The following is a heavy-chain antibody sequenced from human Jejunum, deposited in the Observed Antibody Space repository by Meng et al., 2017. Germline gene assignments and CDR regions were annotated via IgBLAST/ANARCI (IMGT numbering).Heavy chain of an antibody. Sequence: QVHLVESGGGSVKPGGSLRLSCAASAFTFSYFYMGWIRQAPGKGLEWVSYIGSSGSPIYYADSVRGRFTISRDNAKNSLFLQMNSLGGDDTAVYYCVASAIVATDYWGQGTLVTVSS. CDR2: IGSSGSPI. J-gene: IGHJ4*02. V-gene: IGHV3-11*01. CDR1: AFTFSYFY. D-gene: IGHD2/OR15-2a*01. CDR3: VASAIVATDY.